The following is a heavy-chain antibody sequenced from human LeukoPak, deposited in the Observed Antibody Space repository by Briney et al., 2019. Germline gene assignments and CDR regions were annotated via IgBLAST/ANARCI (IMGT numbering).Heavy chain of an antibody. CDR2: AYYSGTT. Sequence: SETLSLTCTVSGYSISSYYWSWIRQPPGKGLEWIGYAYYSGTTIYNPSLKSRVTISVDTSKNEVSLKLSSVTAADTAVYYCARTVYSGSYSDSFDIWGQGTMVTVSS. CDR1: GYSISSYY. V-gene: IGHV4-59*01. J-gene: IGHJ3*02. D-gene: IGHD1-26*01. CDR3: ARTVYSGSYSDSFDI.